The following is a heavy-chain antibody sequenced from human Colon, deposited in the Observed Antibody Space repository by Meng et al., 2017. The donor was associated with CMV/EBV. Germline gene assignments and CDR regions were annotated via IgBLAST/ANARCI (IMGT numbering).Heavy chain of an antibody. CDR3: ARGGAPRRPPGAR. D-gene: IGHD1-26*01. Sequence: VHVQQWGAGLMQLSERLSLTCAVYGGSVSCYYWRWLRQPPGKGLEWIGEINHSGSTNYNPSLKSRVTISVDTSKNQFSLKLSSVTAADTAVYYCARGGAPRRPPGARWGQGTLVTVSS. CDR1: GGSVSCYY. CDR2: INHSGST. J-gene: IGHJ4*02. V-gene: IGHV4-34*01.